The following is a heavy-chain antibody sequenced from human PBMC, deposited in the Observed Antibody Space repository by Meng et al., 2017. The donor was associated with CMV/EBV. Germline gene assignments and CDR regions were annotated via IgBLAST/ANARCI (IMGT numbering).Heavy chain of an antibody. CDR3: ARGPLDIVATIRLWSNDY. J-gene: IGHJ4*02. V-gene: IGHV3-21*01. Sequence: GGSLRLSCAASGFTFSSYSMNWVRQAPGKGLEWVSSISSSSSYIYHADSVKGRFTISRDNAKNSLYLQMNSLRAEDTAVYYCARGPLDIVATIRLWSNDYWGQGTLVTVSS. CDR1: GFTFSSYS. CDR2: ISSSSSYI. D-gene: IGHD5-12*01.